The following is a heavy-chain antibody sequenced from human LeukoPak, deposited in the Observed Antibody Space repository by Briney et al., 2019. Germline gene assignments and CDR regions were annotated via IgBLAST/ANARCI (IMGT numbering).Heavy chain of an antibody. D-gene: IGHD6-19*01. J-gene: IGHJ6*03. CDR3: ARGSSGWYLYYYYYMDV. V-gene: IGHV3-48*01. CDR2: ISSSSSTI. Sequence: GGSLRLSCAASGFTFSSYSMNWVRQAPGKGLEWVSYISSSSSTIYYADSVKGRFTISRDNAKNSLYLQMNSLRAEDTAVYYCARGSSGWYLYYYYYMDVWGKGTTVTVSS. CDR1: GFTFSSYS.